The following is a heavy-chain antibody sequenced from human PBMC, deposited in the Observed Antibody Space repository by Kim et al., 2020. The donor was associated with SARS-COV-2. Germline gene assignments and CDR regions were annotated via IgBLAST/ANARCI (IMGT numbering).Heavy chain of an antibody. CDR3: AKPHLAAAGTGWFDP. CDR1: GFTFSSYG. J-gene: IGHJ5*02. CDR2: ISYDGSNK. V-gene: IGHV3-30*18. Sequence: GGSLRLSCAASGFTFSSYGMHWVRQAPGKGLEWVAVISYDGSNKYYADSVKGRFTISRDNSKNTLYLQMNSLRAEDTAVYYCAKPHLAAAGTGWFDPWGQGTLVTVSS. D-gene: IGHD6-13*01.